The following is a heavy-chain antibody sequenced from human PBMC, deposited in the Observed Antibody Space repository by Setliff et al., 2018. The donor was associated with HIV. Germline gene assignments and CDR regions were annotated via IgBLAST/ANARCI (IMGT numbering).Heavy chain of an antibody. Sequence: GASVKVSCKASGGTFSNYAVSWVRQAPGQGLEWMGGIIPMFGTPNYAQKFQGRVTITADESTSTAYMELSSLTSEDTAVYYCARDTHYFDRRDYYFYIDVWGKGTTVTV. CDR3: ARDTHYFDRRDYYFYIDV. CDR1: GGTFSNYA. CDR2: IIPMFGTP. D-gene: IGHD3-22*01. J-gene: IGHJ6*03. V-gene: IGHV1-69*13.